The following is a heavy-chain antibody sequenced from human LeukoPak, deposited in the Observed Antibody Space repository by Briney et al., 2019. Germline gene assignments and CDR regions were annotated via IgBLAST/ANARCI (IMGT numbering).Heavy chain of an antibody. Sequence: ASVKVSCKASGYTFTSYGISWVRQAPGQGLEWMGWISAYNGNTNYAQKLQGRVTMTTDTSTSTAYMELRSLRSDDTAVYYCARAALVGATGYYYYMDVWGKGTTVTISS. D-gene: IGHD1-26*01. V-gene: IGHV1-18*01. CDR2: ISAYNGNT. CDR1: GYTFTSYG. CDR3: ARAALVGATGYYYYMDV. J-gene: IGHJ6*03.